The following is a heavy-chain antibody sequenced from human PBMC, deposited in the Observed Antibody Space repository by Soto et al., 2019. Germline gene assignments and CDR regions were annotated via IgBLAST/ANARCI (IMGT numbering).Heavy chain of an antibody. V-gene: IGHV1-2*02. CDR1: GYTFTGYY. CDR2: INPNSGGT. D-gene: IGHD3-9*01. Sequence: GASVKVSCKASGYTFTGYYMHWVRQAPGQGLEWMGWINPNSGGTNYAQKFQGRVTISRDNAKNSLYLQMNSLRAEDTAVYYCARDPTLVLDPYYYGMDVWGQGTTVTVSS. CDR3: ARDPTLVLDPYYYGMDV. J-gene: IGHJ6*02.